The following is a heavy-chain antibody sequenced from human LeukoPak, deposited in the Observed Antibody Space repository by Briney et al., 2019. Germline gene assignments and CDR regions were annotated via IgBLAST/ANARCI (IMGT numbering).Heavy chain of an antibody. J-gene: IGHJ6*02. CDR2: INHSGST. D-gene: IGHD6-19*01. CDR3: ARASSHIAVAGTGIYYYCGMDV. Sequence: SETLSLTCAVYGGSFSGYYWSWIRQPPGKGLEWIGEINHSGSTNYNPSLKSRVTISVDTSKNQFSLKLSSVTAADTAVYYCARASSHIAVAGTGIYYYCGMDVWGQGTTVTVSS. CDR1: GGSFSGYY. V-gene: IGHV4-34*01.